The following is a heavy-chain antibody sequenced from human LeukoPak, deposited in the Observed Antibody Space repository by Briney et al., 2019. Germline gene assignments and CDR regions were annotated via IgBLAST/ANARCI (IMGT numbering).Heavy chain of an antibody. J-gene: IGHJ6*02. CDR2: ITSAGST. CDR1: GFTFTTYS. D-gene: IGHD3-10*01. V-gene: IGHV3-66*01. Sequence: GGSLRLSCAAFGFTFTTYSMNWVRQAPGKGLEWVSIITSAGSTHYGTSVKARFTISRDNSKNTVYLQMNSLRAEDTAVYHCATRGLSGYYYGMDVWGQGTTVTVSS. CDR3: ATRGLSGYYYGMDV.